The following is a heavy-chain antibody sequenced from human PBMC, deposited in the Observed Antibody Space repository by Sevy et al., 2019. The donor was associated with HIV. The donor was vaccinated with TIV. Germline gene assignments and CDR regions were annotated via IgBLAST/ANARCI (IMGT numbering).Heavy chain of an antibody. D-gene: IGHD1-26*01. Sequence: LSQTLSLTCAISGDSVSSNSAAWNWIRQSPSRGLEWLGRTYYRSKLYNDYAVSVKSRISINPDTSKNQFSLQLNSVTPEDTAVYFCATGIPEWELGGHWFDPWGQGTLVTVSS. CDR2: TYYRSKLYN. CDR1: GDSVSSNSAA. J-gene: IGHJ5*02. CDR3: ATGIPEWELGGHWFDP. V-gene: IGHV6-1*01.